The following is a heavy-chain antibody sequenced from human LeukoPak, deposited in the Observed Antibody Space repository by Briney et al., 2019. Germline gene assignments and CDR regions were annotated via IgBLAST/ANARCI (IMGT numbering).Heavy chain of an antibody. Sequence: GGSLRLSCAASGFTFSSCWMHWVRQAPGKGLVWVSRINSDGSSTSYADSVKGRFTISRDNAKNTLYLQMNSLRAEDTAVYYCARVSSGSYLGYYYYYMDVWGKGTTVTVSS. D-gene: IGHD1-26*01. J-gene: IGHJ6*03. V-gene: IGHV3-74*01. CDR2: INSDGSST. CDR1: GFTFSSCW. CDR3: ARVSSGSYLGYYYYYMDV.